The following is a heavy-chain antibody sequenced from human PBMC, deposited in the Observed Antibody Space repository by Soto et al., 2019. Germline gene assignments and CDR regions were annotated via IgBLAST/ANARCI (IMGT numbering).Heavy chain of an antibody. J-gene: IGHJ5*02. CDR1: GGSINSVNYY. V-gene: IGHV4-31*03. CDR3: ARDHANCTGDMCYFAANWFAP. CDR2: VFYTGPS. Sequence: QVQLQESGPGLVQPSQTLSLPCSVSGGSINSVNYYWSWIRQRPGRGLEWIGHVFYTGPSYYNPSLKSRVSISLDSSKNQVSLQLDSMTAADTAVYYCARDHANCTGDMCYFAANWFAPWGQGTLVTLSS. D-gene: IGHD2-8*02.